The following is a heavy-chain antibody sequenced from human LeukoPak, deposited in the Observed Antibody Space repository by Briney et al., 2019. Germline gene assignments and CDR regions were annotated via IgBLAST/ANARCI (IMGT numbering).Heavy chain of an antibody. D-gene: IGHD1-26*01. J-gene: IGHJ4*02. V-gene: IGHV1-46*01. CDR2: INPSGGST. CDR3: ASQSGSSRPPSDY. CDR1: GYTFTSYY. Sequence: ASVKVSCKASGYTFTSYYMHWVRQAPGQGLEWMGIINPSGGSTSYAQKFQSRVTMTRDTSTSTVYMEPSSLRSEDTAVYYCASQSGSSRPPSDYWGQGTLVTVSS.